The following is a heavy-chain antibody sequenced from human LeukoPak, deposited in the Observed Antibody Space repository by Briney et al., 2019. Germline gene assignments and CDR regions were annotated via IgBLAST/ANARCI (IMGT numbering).Heavy chain of an antibody. CDR3: ARRGRAAITAFNRTRYNWFDP. J-gene: IGHJ5*02. Sequence: SETLSLTCAVYGGSFSGYYWSWIRQPPGKGLEWIGEINHSGSTNYNPSLKSRVTISVDTSKNQFSLKLSSVTAADTAVYYCARRGRAAITAFNRTRYNWFDPWGQGTLVTVSS. CDR1: GGSFSGYY. V-gene: IGHV4-34*01. CDR2: INHSGST. D-gene: IGHD3-3*02.